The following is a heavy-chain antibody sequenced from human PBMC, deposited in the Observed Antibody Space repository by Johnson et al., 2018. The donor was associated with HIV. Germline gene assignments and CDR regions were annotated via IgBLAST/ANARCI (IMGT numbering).Heavy chain of an antibody. CDR3: ARSGGAVAGVDAFDI. D-gene: IGHD6-19*01. Sequence: QVQLVESGGGLVQPGGSLRLSCAASGFTFSSYAMHWVRQAPGKGLEWVAVISYDGSNKYYADSVKGRFTISRDNSKNTLYLQMNSLRAGDTALYYFARSGGAVAGVDAFDIWGQGTMVTVSS. J-gene: IGHJ3*02. V-gene: IGHV3-30*14. CDR1: GFTFSSYA. CDR2: ISYDGSNK.